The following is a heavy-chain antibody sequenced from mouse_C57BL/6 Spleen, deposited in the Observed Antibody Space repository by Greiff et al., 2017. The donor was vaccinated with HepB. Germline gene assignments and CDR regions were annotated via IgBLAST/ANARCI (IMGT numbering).Heavy chain of an antibody. D-gene: IGHD5-1-1*01. V-gene: IGHV1-59*01. CDR3: ARGKYGGRYAMDY. Sequence: QVQLQQSGAELVRPGTSVKLSCKASGYTFTSYGMHWVKQRPGQGLEWIGVIDPSDSYTNYNQKFKGKATLTVDTSSSTAYMQLSSLTSEDSAVYYCARGKYGGRYAMDYWGQGTSVTVSS. CDR2: IDPSDSYT. J-gene: IGHJ4*01. CDR1: GYTFTSYG.